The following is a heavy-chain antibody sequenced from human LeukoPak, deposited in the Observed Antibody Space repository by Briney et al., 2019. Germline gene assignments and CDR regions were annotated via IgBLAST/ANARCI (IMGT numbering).Heavy chain of an antibody. Sequence: PGRSLRLSRAASGFTFSSYAMHWVRQAPGKGLEWVAVISYDGSNKYYADSVKGRFTISRDNSKNTLYLQMNSLRAEDTAVYYCARDARGFTMVRGTLDYWGQGTLVTVSS. CDR3: ARDARGFTMVRGTLDY. CDR2: ISYDGSNK. D-gene: IGHD3-10*01. CDR1: GFTFSSYA. V-gene: IGHV3-30*04. J-gene: IGHJ4*02.